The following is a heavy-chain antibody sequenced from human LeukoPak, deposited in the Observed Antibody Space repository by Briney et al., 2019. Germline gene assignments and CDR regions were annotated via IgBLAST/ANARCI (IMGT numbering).Heavy chain of an antibody. CDR3: ASKPMAELDY. CDR1: GFTFSIYG. Sequence: GGSLRLSCAASGFTFSIYGMSWVRQAPGKGLEWVSAIGGGGVSTYYADSVKGRFTISRDNSKNTLYLQMNSLRAEDTAIYFCASKPMAELDYWGQGTLVTVSS. V-gene: IGHV3-23*01. J-gene: IGHJ4*02. D-gene: IGHD5-24*01. CDR2: IGGGGVST.